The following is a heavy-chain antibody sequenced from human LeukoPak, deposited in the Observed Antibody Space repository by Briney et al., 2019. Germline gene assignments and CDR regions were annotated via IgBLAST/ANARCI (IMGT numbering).Heavy chain of an antibody. CDR3: ARTAYSSGWYRDDY. CDR1: GYTFTGYY. J-gene: IGHJ4*02. V-gene: IGHV1-2*06. D-gene: IGHD6-19*01. CDR2: INPNSGGT. Sequence: ASVKVSCKASGYTFTGYYMHWVRQAPGQGLEWMGRINPNSGGTNYAQKFQGRVTMTRDTSISTAYMELSRLRSEDTAVYYCARTAYSSGWYRDDYWGQGTLVTVSS.